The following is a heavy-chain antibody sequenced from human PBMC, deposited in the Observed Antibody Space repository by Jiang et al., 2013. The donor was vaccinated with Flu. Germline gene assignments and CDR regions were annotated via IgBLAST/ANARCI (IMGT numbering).Heavy chain of an antibody. V-gene: IGHV4-34*01. CDR2: VSHSGST. D-gene: IGHD5-12*01. Sequence: LLKPSETLSLTCAVYGGSLRGYYWSWIRQPPGKGLEWIGEVSHSGSTNYNPSLKSRVTISVDTSKNEFSLKLSSVTAADTAVYYCARRVLSGGYVLDYWGQGTLVTVSS. J-gene: IGHJ4*02. CDR1: GGSLRGYY. CDR3: ARRVLSGGYVLDY.